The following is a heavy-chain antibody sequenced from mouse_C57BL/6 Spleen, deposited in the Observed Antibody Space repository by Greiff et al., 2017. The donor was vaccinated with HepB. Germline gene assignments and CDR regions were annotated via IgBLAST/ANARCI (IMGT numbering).Heavy chain of an antibody. J-gene: IGHJ3*01. Sequence: EVKLMESGGGLVKPGGSLKLSCAASGFTFSDYGMHWVRQAPEKGLEWVAYISSGSSTIYYADTVKGRFTISRDNAKNTLFRQMTSLRSEDTAMYYCARQDYDDGGFAYWGQGTLVTVSA. D-gene: IGHD2-4*01. CDR2: ISSGSSTI. CDR1: GFTFSDYG. V-gene: IGHV5-17*01. CDR3: ARQDYDDGGFAY.